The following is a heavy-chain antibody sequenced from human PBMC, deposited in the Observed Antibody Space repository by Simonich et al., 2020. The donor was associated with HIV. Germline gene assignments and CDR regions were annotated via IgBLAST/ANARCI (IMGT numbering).Heavy chain of an antibody. CDR1: GFNFRSYW. CDR3: ARAGYYDSSGPYNWFDP. J-gene: IGHJ5*02. D-gene: IGHD3-22*01. V-gene: IGHV3-7*01. CDR2: IKQDGSEK. Sequence: EVQLVESGGGLVQPGGSLRLSCAASGFNFRSYWMSWVRQAQGKGLGWVANIKQDGSEKYYEDSVKGRFTISRDNAKNSLYLQMNSLRAEDTAVYYCARAGYYDSSGPYNWFDPWGQGTLVTVSS.